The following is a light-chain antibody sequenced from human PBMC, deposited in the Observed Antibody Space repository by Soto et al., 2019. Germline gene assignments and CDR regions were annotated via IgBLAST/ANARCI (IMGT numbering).Light chain of an antibody. CDR1: QSIGSN. CDR3: QQYNNWSLIT. V-gene: IGKV3-15*01. CDR2: AAS. J-gene: IGKJ5*01. Sequence: EIVMTQSPATLSVSPGERATLSCRTSQSIGSNLGWYQQKPGQAPRLLIYAASTRATGIPARFSGSGSGTELTLTISSLQSEDSAVYYCQQYNNWSLITFGQGTRLEIK.